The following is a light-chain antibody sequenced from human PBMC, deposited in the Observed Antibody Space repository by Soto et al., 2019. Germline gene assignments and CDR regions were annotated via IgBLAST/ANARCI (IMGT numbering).Light chain of an antibody. Sequence: EIVLTQSPGTLSLSPGERATLSSRASQSVSSNYLAWYQQKPGQAPRLLIYGASSRATDIPDRFSGSGSGTDFTLTISRLEPEDFAVYYCQQFRTFGQGTKVEIK. J-gene: IGKJ1*01. CDR3: QQFRT. CDR1: QSVSSNY. V-gene: IGKV3-20*01. CDR2: GAS.